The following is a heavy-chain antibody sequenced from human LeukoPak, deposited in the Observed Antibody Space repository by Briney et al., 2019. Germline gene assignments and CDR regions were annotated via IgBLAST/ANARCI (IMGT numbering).Heavy chain of an antibody. CDR1: GYTFTSYA. Sequence: ASVKVSCKASGYTFTSYAMHWVRQAPGQRLEWMGWINAGNGNTKYSQEFQGRVTITRDTSANTAYMELGSLRSEDMAVYYCARGFAGSGSYHYWGQGTLVTVSS. J-gene: IGHJ4*02. V-gene: IGHV1-3*03. CDR3: ARGFAGSGSYHY. CDR2: INAGNGNT. D-gene: IGHD3-10*01.